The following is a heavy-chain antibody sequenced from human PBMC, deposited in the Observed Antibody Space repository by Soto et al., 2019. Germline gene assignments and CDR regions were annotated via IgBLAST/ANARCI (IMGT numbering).Heavy chain of an antibody. CDR2: IYYSGST. CDR3: ARGLRYSSSNWFDP. J-gene: IGHJ5*02. CDR1: GGSISSSSYY. V-gene: IGHV4-39*01. Sequence: SETLSLTCTVSGGSISSSSYYWGWIRQPPGKGLEWIGSIYYSGSTYYNPSLKSRVTISVDTSKNQFSLKLSSVTAADTAVYYCARGLRYSSSNWFDPWGQGTLVTVSS. D-gene: IGHD6-13*01.